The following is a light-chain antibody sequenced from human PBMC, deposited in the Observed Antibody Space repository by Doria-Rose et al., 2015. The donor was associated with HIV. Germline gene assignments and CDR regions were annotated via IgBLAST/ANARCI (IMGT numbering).Light chain of an antibody. CDR1: PRDSVKY. Sequence: LTQSPGTLSLSPGDRATLFCRASPRDSVKYLDWYQQRPGQSPRLLIYGASSRATDIPDRFSGSGSGTDFTLTISRLEPEDFAVYYCHQYASSRTFGQGTKVEIK. CDR3: HQYASSRT. V-gene: IGKV3-20*01. CDR2: GAS. J-gene: IGKJ1*01.